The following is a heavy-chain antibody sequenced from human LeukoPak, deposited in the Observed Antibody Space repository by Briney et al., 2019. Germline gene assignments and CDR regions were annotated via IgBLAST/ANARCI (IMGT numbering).Heavy chain of an antibody. Sequence: GGSLRLSCAASGFTFSSYGMHWVRQAPGKGLEWVAVISYDGGNKYYADSVKGRFTISRDNSKNTLYLQMNSLRAEDTAVYYCAKGSGYNFDYWGQGTLVTVSS. CDR1: GFTFSSYG. CDR3: AKGSGYNFDY. D-gene: IGHD3-22*01. CDR2: ISYDGGNK. V-gene: IGHV3-30*18. J-gene: IGHJ4*02.